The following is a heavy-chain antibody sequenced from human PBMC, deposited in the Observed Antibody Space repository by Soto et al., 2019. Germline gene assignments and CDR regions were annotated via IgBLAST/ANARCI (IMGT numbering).Heavy chain of an antibody. D-gene: IGHD6-19*01. CDR2: ISYDGSNK. V-gene: IGHV3-30*18. CDR1: GFTFSSYG. Sequence: QVQLVESGGGVVQPGRSLRLSCAASGFTFSSYGMHWVRQAPGKGLEWVAVISYDGSNKYYADSVKGRFTISRDNSKNTLYLQMNSLRAEDTAVYYCAKDFLSGRGWYHNSAPDYWGQGTLVTVSS. CDR3: AKDFLSGRGWYHNSAPDY. J-gene: IGHJ4*02.